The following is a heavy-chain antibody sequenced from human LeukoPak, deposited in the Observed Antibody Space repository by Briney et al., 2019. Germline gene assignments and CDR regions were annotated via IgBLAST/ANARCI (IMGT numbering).Heavy chain of an antibody. CDR3: ASGALFGELLGAFDI. CDR2: ISYDGSNE. Sequence: PGGSLTLSCAASGFTFSRYTIHWVRPAASKGLEGVGVISYDGSNEYYADSVKGRFTISRDNSKNTLYFQMNSLRAEDSAVYYCASGALFGELLGAFDIWGQGTMVTVSS. CDR1: GFTFSRYT. D-gene: IGHD3-10*02. V-gene: IGHV3-30*14. J-gene: IGHJ3*02.